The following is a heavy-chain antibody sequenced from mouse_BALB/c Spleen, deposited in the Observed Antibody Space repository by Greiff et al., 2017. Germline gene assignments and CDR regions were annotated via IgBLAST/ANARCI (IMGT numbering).Heavy chain of an antibody. Sequence: EVKVEESGGGLVQPGGSMKLSCVASGFTFSNYWMNWVRQSPEKGLEWVAEIRLKSNNYATHYAESVKGRFTISRDDSKSSVYLQMNNLRAEDTGIYYCTRKLGEDAMDYWGQGTSVTVSS. CDR1: GFTFSNYW. J-gene: IGHJ4*01. D-gene: IGHD4-1*01. CDR2: IRLKSNNYAT. CDR3: TRKLGEDAMDY. V-gene: IGHV6-6*02.